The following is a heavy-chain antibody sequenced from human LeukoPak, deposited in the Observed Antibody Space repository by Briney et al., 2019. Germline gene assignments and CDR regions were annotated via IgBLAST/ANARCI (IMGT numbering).Heavy chain of an antibody. CDR2: INIGGSNT. V-gene: IGHV3-11*01. CDR1: GFTFNDYY. Sequence: GGSLRLSCAASGFTFNDYYMSWIRQAPGKGLEWLSYINIGGSNTHYADSVKGRFTISRDNAKKSLYLEMNNLRAEDTAVYYCATDGAGFDTWGQGVLVTVSS. CDR3: ATDGAGFDT. J-gene: IGHJ5*02.